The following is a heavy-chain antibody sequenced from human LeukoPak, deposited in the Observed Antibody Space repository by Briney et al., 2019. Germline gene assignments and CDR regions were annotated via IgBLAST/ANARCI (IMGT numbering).Heavy chain of an antibody. CDR3: ARGRGDYVLNYYYYYMDV. J-gene: IGHJ6*03. CDR2: ISSSSSYI. Sequence: GGSLRLSCAASGFTFSSYSMNWVRQAPGKGLEWVSSISSSSSYIYYADSVKGRFTISRDNAKNSLYLQMNSLRAEDTAVYYCARGRGDYVLNYYYYYMDVWGKGTTVTVSS. CDR1: GFTFSSYS. V-gene: IGHV3-21*01. D-gene: IGHD4-17*01.